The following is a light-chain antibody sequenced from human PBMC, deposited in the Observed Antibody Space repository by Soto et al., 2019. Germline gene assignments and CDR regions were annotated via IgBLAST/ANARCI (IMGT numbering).Light chain of an antibody. CDR3: QKYNSALLIT. CDR2: AAS. V-gene: IGKV1-27*01. CDR1: QGISNY. Sequence: DIQMTQSPSSLSVSLGDRVTITCGASQGISNYLAWYQQKPGKVPKLLIYAASTLQSGVPSRFSGSGSGTDFTLTISSLQPEDVATYYCQKYNSALLITFGQGTRLEIK. J-gene: IGKJ5*01.